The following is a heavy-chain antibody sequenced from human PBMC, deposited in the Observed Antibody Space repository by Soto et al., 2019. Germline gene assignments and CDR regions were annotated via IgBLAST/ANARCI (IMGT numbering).Heavy chain of an antibody. CDR3: ARHDSGPFDS. CDR2: IFYTGSA. CDR1: GGSISSRSHY. V-gene: IGHV4-39*01. D-gene: IGHD4-17*01. J-gene: IGHJ4*02. Sequence: QLQLQESGPRLVKPWETLSLTCTVSGGSISSRSHYWGWIRQPPGKGLEWIGSIFYTGSAYYDPSLKSRLTMSVDTSENHFSLKLSSVTAADTAVYYCARHDSGPFDSWGQGTLVTVSS.